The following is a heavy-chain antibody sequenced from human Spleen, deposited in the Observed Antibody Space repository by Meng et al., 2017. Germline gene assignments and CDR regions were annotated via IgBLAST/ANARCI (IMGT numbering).Heavy chain of an antibody. V-gene: IGHV4-34*01. J-gene: IGHJ6*02. CDR2: SNHSGST. D-gene: IGHD3-22*01. Sequence: SETLSLTCAVYGGSFSGYDWSWIRQPPGKGLEWSGESNHSGSTNYNPSLKSRVTISVDTSKNQFSLKLSSVTAADTAVYYCARTDSPKYDSCGNRYGMDVWGQGTTVTVSS. CDR3: ARTDSPKYDSCGNRYGMDV. CDR1: GGSFSGYD.